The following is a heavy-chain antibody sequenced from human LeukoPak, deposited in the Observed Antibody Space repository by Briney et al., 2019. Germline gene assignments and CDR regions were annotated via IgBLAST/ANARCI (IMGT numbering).Heavy chain of an antibody. D-gene: IGHD3-22*01. Sequence: SETLSLTCTVSGGSMDSHYWSSIRQPPGKGLEWVGFIFYTGRTRYNPSLRSRVTILADTSNSDFSLKLASVTASDTAVYYCARLLDYDSSGDPDTFDVWGQGMMVTVSS. CDR2: IFYTGRT. V-gene: IGHV4-59*11. CDR1: GGSMDSHY. CDR3: ARLLDYDSSGDPDTFDV. J-gene: IGHJ3*01.